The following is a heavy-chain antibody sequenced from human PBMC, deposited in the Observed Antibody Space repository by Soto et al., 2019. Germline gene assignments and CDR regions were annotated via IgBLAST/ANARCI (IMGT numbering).Heavy chain of an antibody. Sequence: QVHLVQSGAEVKKPGASVKVSCKVSGYTLTELAMHWVRQAPGKGREWMGGFDPEDGETNYAQKYQGRVTMTEDTSTDTAYMELSSLRSEDTAVYCCATVSSGLYLGANFDDWGQGTVVTVSS. CDR3: ATVSSGLYLGANFDD. CDR2: FDPEDGET. V-gene: IGHV1-24*01. CDR1: GYTLTELA. D-gene: IGHD2-8*01. J-gene: IGHJ4*02.